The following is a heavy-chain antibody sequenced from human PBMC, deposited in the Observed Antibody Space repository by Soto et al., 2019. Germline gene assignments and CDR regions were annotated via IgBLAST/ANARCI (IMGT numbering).Heavy chain of an antibody. CDR1: GFTFSSYG. J-gene: IGHJ6*02. Sequence: LRLSCAASGFTFSSYGMHWVRQAPGKGLEWVAVISYDGSNKYYADSVKGRFTISRDNSKNTLYLQMNRLRAEDTAVYYCAKDYSSWPYYYYYYGMDVWGQGTTVTVSS. D-gene: IGHD6-13*01. CDR3: AKDYSSWPYYYYYYGMDV. CDR2: ISYDGSNK. V-gene: IGHV3-30*18.